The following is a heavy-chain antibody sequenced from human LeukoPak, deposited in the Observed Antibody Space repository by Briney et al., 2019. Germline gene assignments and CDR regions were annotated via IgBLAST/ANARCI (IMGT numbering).Heavy chain of an antibody. J-gene: IGHJ4*02. CDR1: GYSISSGYY. CDR2: IYHSGST. V-gene: IGHV4-38-2*02. CDR3: ARAIVGASDY. D-gene: IGHD1-26*01. Sequence: PETLSLTCTVSGYSISSGYYWGWIRQPPGKGLEWIGSIYHSGSTYYNPSLKSRVTISVDTSKNQFSLKLSSVTVADTAVYYCARAIVGASDYWGQGTLVTVSS.